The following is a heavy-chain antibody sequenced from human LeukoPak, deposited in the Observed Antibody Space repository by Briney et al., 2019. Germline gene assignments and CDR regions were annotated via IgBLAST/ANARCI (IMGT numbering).Heavy chain of an antibody. CDR1: GYTFTIYD. Sequence: ASVKVSCKASGYTFTIYDINWVRQATGQGLEWMGWMNPNSGNTGYAQKFQGRVTMTRNTSISTAYMELSSLRSEDTAVYYCASKFGELSDNYYYYGMDVWGQGTTVTVSS. CDR2: MNPNSGNT. D-gene: IGHD3-10*01. J-gene: IGHJ6*02. V-gene: IGHV1-8*01. CDR3: ASKFGELSDNYYYYGMDV.